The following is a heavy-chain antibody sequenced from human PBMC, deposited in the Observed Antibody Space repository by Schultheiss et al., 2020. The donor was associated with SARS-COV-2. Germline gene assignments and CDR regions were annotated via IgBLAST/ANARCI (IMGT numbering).Heavy chain of an antibody. CDR2: IYYTGNT. V-gene: IGHV4-39*01. D-gene: IGHD4-11*01. J-gene: IGHJ2*01. CDR3: ARPRSRDYSPGHWYFDL. CDR1: GGSISTSSYY. Sequence: SKTLSLTCTVSGGSISTSSYYWGCIRQPPGKGLEWIGSIYYTGNTYYNPSLKSRVTISVDTSKNQFSLKLSSVTAADTAVYYCARPRSRDYSPGHWYFDLWGRGTLVTVSS.